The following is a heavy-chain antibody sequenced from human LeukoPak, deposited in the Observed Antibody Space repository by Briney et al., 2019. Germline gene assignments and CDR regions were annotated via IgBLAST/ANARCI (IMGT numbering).Heavy chain of an antibody. Sequence: SETLSLTCAVYGESFSTYYWSWIRQPPGKGLEWIGEINHSGNTNYNPSLKSRVTISVDTSKNQFSLKLSSVTAADTAVYHCARVELLGSSGWPFDYWGQGILVTVSS. V-gene: IGHV4-34*01. CDR3: ARVELLGSSGWPFDY. D-gene: IGHD6-19*01. CDR1: GESFSTYY. J-gene: IGHJ4*02. CDR2: INHSGNT.